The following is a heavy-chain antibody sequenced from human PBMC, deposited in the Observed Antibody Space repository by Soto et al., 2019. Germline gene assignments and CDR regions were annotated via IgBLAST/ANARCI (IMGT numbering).Heavy chain of an antibody. D-gene: IGHD6-13*01. J-gene: IGHJ2*01. V-gene: IGHV3-30*18. CDR3: AKGRVAAAGNSAWYFDL. CDR2: ISYDGSNK. CDR1: GFTFSSYG. Sequence: QVQLVESGGGVVQPGRSLRLSCAASGFTFSSYGMHWVRQAPGKGLEWVAVISYDGSNKYYADSVKGRFTISRDNSKNTLYLRMNSLRPEDTAVYYCAKGRVAAAGNSAWYFDLWGRGTLVTVSS.